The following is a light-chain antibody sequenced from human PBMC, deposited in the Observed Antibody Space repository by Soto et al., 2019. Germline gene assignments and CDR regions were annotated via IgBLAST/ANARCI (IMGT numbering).Light chain of an antibody. J-gene: IGKJ5*01. CDR3: QQYDRSPFT. CDR1: QSVSRTY. V-gene: IGKV3-20*01. Sequence: EIVLTQSPGTLSLSPGERATLSCRASQSVSRTYLAWYQQTPGQAPRLLIYGASNRATGVPDRFSGSGSGTDFTLTISGLEPEDFAVSYCQQYDRSPFTFGQGTRLEIK. CDR2: GAS.